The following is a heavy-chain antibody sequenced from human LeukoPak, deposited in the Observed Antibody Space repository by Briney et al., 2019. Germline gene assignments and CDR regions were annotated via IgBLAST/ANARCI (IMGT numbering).Heavy chain of an antibody. D-gene: IGHD2-21*01. CDR2: ISSNGGST. J-gene: IGHJ3*02. CDR3: ARSNLLAYCGGDCYRGAFDI. CDR1: GFTFSSYA. Sequence: GGSLRLSCAASGFTFSSYAMHWVRQAPGKGLEYVSSISSNGGSTSHADSVKGRFTIARDISKNTLYLQMGSLRAEDMAVYYCARSNLLAYCGGDCYRGAFDIWGQGTMVTVSS. V-gene: IGHV3-64*02.